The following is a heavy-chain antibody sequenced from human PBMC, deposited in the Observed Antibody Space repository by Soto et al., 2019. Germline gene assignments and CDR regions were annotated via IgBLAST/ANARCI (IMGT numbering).Heavy chain of an antibody. CDR1: GGSISSHY. J-gene: IGHJ4*02. D-gene: IGHD1-1*01. Sequence: KSSETLSLTCTVSGGSISSHYWSWIRQPPGKGLEWIGYMYYSGSTNYNPSLKSRVTISVDTSKNQFSLKLSSVTAADTAVYYCARAEGRWLQLYYFDYWGQGTLVTVSS. CDR3: ARAEGRWLQLYYFDY. V-gene: IGHV4-59*11. CDR2: MYYSGST.